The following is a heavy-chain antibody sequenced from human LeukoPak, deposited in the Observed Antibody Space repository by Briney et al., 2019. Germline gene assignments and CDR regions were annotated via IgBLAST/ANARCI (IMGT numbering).Heavy chain of an antibody. CDR1: GGSISSGGYY. V-gene: IGHV4-31*03. Sequence: SETLSLTCTVSGGSISSGGYYWSWIRQHPGKGLEWIGYIYYSGSTYYNPSLKSRVTISVDTSKNQFSLKLSSVTAADTAVYYCARAGGKGYSYGYGTHFYFDYWGQGTLVTVSS. J-gene: IGHJ4*02. CDR3: ARAGGKGYSYGYGTHFYFDY. D-gene: IGHD5-18*01. CDR2: IYYSGST.